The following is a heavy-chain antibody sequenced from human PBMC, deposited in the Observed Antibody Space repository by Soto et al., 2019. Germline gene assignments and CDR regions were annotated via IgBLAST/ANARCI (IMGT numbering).Heavy chain of an antibody. CDR3: ARDPQFTYYYDSSGYYPFDY. CDR1: GFTFGSYG. J-gene: IGHJ4*02. CDR2: IWYDGSNN. V-gene: IGHV3-33*01. D-gene: IGHD3-22*01. Sequence: GGSLRLSCAASGFTFGSYGMHWVRQAPGKGLEWVAVIWYDGSNNYYADSVKGRFTISRDNSKNTLYLQMNSLRAEDTAVYYCARDPQFTYYYDSSGYYPFDYWGQGTLVTVSS.